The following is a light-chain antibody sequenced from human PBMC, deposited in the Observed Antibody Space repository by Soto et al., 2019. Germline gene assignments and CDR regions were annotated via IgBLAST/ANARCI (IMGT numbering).Light chain of an antibody. Sequence: QPVLTQPASVSGSPGQSITISCTGTSSDIGAYNYVSWYQLHPGKAPKLIISEVSNRPSGVSSRFSGSKSANTASLTISGLRAEDEADYYCSSYTRSSTQVFGTGTKLTVL. CDR1: SSDIGAYNY. CDR2: EVS. CDR3: SSYTRSSTQV. J-gene: IGLJ1*01. V-gene: IGLV2-14*01.